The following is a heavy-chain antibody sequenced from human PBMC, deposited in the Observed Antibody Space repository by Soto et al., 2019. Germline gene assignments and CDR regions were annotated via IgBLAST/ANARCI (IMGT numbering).Heavy chain of an antibody. J-gene: IGHJ4*02. CDR1: CGSCSSGDYY. Sequence: SETLFLTCTFSCGSCSSGDYYLSSMCLPPGNWLDCIGYIYYSGTTYYSPSLKSRLSIPLDTPKNQFSLKLSSVTAADTAVYYCARGYYESSDYYVGSTILDYWGQGTLVTVSS. CDR2: IYYSGTT. CDR3: ARGYYESSDYYVGSTILDY. D-gene: IGHD3-22*01. V-gene: IGHV4-30-4*01.